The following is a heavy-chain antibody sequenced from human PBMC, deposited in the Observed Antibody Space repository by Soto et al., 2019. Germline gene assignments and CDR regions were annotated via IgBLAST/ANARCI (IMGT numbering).Heavy chain of an antibody. J-gene: IGHJ6*02. D-gene: IGHD2-8*01. V-gene: IGHV1-69*13. CDR3: AREDIVLMVYAIGLRDYYGMDV. CDR1: GGTFSSYA. Sequence: SVKVSCKASGGTFSSYAMSWVRQAPGQGLEWMGGIIPIFGTANYAQKFQGRVTITADESTSTAYMELSSLRSEDTAVYYCAREDIVLMVYAIGLRDYYGMDVWGQGTTVTVSS. CDR2: IIPIFGTA.